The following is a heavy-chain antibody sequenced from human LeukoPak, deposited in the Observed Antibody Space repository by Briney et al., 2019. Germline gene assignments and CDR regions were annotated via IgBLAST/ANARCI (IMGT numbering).Heavy chain of an antibody. D-gene: IGHD7-27*01. CDR1: GFTFSSYW. Sequence: PGGSLRLSCAASGFTFSSYWMHWVRQAPGKGLVWVSRVSGDGSNTFYAASVKGRFTISRDNAKNTLYLQMNSLRAEDTAVYYCARELSTGDWGQGTLVTVSS. V-gene: IGHV3-74*01. J-gene: IGHJ4*02. CDR3: ARELSTGD. CDR2: VSGDGSNT.